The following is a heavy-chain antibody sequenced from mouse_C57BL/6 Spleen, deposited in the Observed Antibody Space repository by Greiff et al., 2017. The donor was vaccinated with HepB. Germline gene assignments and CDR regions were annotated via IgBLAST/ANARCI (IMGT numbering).Heavy chain of an antibody. CDR1: GYAFSSYW. J-gene: IGHJ4*01. Sequence: VQLQQSGAELVKPGASVKISCKASGYAFSSYWMNWVKQRPGKGLEWIGQIYPGAGDTNYNGKFKGKATLTADKSSSTAYMQLSSLTSEDSAVYFGAREDYGSSLYAMDYWGQGTSVTVSS. V-gene: IGHV1-80*01. CDR2: IYPGAGDT. CDR3: AREDYGSSLYAMDY. D-gene: IGHD1-1*01.